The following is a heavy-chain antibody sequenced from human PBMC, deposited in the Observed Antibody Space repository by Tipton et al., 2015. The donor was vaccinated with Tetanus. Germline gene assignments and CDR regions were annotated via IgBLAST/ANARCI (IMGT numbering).Heavy chain of an antibody. J-gene: IGHJ4*02. Sequence: VQLVQSGGEVKKPGESLKISCKGSGYIFTNYWIGWVRQKPGKGLEWMGIIYPGDSDTRYSPSFQGQVTISVDKSINTAYLQWSSLKASDTSVFYCARVHCTDGVCNFDFWGQGALVTVAS. CDR3: ARVHCTDGVCNFDF. CDR2: IYPGDSDT. V-gene: IGHV5-51*01. CDR1: GYIFTNYW. D-gene: IGHD2-8*01.